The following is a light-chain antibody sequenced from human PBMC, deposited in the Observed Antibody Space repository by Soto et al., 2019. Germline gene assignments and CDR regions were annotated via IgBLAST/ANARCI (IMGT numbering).Light chain of an antibody. Sequence: QSVLTQPPSVSGAPGQRVTISCTGSSSNIGAGYDVHWYQQLPGTAPKLLIYGNSNRPSGVPVRFSGSKSGTSASLAITGLQAEDEADYYCQSYDSSLCWVFGGGTKLTVL. V-gene: IGLV1-40*01. CDR3: QSYDSSLCWV. J-gene: IGLJ3*02. CDR2: GNS. CDR1: SSNIGAGYD.